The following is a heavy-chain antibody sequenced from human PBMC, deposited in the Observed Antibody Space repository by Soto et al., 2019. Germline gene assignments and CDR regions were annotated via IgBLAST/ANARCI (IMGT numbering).Heavy chain of an antibody. CDR1: SGYVNSSNW. D-gene: IGHD6-13*01. J-gene: IGHJ4*02. CDR2: IYHGGSA. V-gene: IGHV4-4*02. Sequence: QVQLRESGPGLVKPSGTLFLTCAVSSGYVNSSNWWSWVRQPPGKGLEWIGEIYHGGSANYNPSLRSRVTMSVDKSKNQVFLQLSSVTAADTAVYYCARDPAAAGTFDYWGQGTLVTVSS. CDR3: ARDPAAAGTFDY.